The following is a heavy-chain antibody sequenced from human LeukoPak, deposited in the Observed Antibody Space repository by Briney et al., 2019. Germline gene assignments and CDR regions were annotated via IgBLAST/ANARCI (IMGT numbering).Heavy chain of an antibody. CDR2: IYPGDSDT. Sequence: GESLTISCMGSGYSFTNYWIGWVRQMAGRGLEWMGIIYPGDSDTRYSPSFQGQVTISADKSISTAYLQWSSLKASDTAMYYCARSPRSDYFDYWGQGALVTVSS. CDR1: GYSFTNYW. CDR3: ARSPRSDYFDY. V-gene: IGHV5-51*01. D-gene: IGHD6-6*01. J-gene: IGHJ4*02.